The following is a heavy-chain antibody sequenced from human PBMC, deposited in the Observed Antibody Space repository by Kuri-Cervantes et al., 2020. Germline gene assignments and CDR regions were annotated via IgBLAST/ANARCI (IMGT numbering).Heavy chain of an antibody. V-gene: IGHV3-11*04. D-gene: IGHD3-22*01. Sequence: GESLKISCAASGFTFSDYYMSWIRQAPGKGLEWVSYISSSGSTIYYADSVKGRFTISRDNAKNSLYLQMNSLRAEDTAVYYCARRITMIVVARNWFDPWGQGTLVTVSS. CDR2: ISSSGSTI. CDR1: GFTFSDYY. CDR3: ARRITMIVVARNWFDP. J-gene: IGHJ5*02.